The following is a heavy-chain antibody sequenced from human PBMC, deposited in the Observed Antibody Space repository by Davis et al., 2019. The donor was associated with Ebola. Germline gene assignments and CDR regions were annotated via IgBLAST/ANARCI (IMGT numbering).Heavy chain of an antibody. CDR1: GGSISSYY. V-gene: IGHV4-59*01. D-gene: IGHD3-10*01. J-gene: IGHJ6*04. Sequence: MPSETLSLTCTVSGGSISSYYWSWIRQPPGKGLEWIGYIYYSGSTNYNPSLKSRVTISVDTSKNQFSLKLSSVTAADTAVYYCAGSELLWFGELLWTPFYYGMDVWGKGTTVTVSS. CDR3: AGSELLWFGELLWTPFYYGMDV. CDR2: IYYSGST.